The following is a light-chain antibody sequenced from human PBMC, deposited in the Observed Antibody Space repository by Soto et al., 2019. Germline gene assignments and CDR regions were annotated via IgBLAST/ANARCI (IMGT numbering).Light chain of an antibody. Sequence: QSALTQPPSVSAAPGQKVTISCSGSSSNIGNNYVSWYQQLPGTAPKLLIYDNNKRPSGIPDRFSGSKSGTSATLGITGLQTGDEADYYCGTWDSSLSAGPDVFGTGTKLTVL. CDR3: GTWDSSLSAGPDV. CDR2: DNN. J-gene: IGLJ1*01. CDR1: SSNIGNNY. V-gene: IGLV1-51*01.